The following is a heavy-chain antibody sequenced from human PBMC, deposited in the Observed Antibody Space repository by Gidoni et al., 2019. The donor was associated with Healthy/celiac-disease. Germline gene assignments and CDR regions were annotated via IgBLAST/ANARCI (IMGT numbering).Heavy chain of an antibody. CDR3: TRDVVVVPAARYTARKYFQH. D-gene: IGHD2-2*01. CDR2: IRSKAYGGTT. V-gene: IGHV3-49*03. CDR1: VFTFGDYA. J-gene: IGHJ1*01. Sequence: EVQLVESGGGLVQPGRSLRLSCTASVFTFGDYAMSWFRQAPGKGLEWVGFIRSKAYGGTTEYAADVKGRFTISRDDSKSIAYLQMNSLKTEDTAVYYCTRDVVVVPAARYTARKYFQHWGQGTLVTVSS.